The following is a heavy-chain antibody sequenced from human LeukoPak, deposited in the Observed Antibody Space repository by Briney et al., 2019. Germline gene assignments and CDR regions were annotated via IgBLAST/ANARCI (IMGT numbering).Heavy chain of an antibody. D-gene: IGHD3-22*01. J-gene: IGHJ6*03. Sequence: PVASVKVSCKASGYTFTSYGISWVRQAPGQGLEWMGWISAYNGNTNYAQKLQGRVTMTTDTSTSTAYMELRSLRSDDTAVYYCARVPSYYYNSSGYYYSPLESAGAMDVWGKGTTVTVSS. CDR3: ARVPSYYYNSSGYYYSPLESAGAMDV. CDR2: ISAYNGNT. CDR1: GYTFTSYG. V-gene: IGHV1-18*01.